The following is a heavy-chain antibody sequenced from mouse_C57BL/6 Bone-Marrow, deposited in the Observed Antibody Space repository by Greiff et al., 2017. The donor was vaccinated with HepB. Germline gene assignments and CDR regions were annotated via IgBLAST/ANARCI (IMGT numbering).Heavy chain of an antibody. V-gene: IGHV1-80*01. J-gene: IGHJ3*01. Sequence: VKLVESGAELVKPGASVKISCKASGYAFSSYWMNWVKQRPGKGLEWIGQIYPGDGDTNYNGKFKGKATLTADKSSSTAYMQLSSLTSEDSAVYFCARFGYYYPSAYWGQGTLVTVSA. CDR1: GYAFSSYW. CDR3: ARFGYYYPSAY. D-gene: IGHD1-1*01. CDR2: IYPGDGDT.